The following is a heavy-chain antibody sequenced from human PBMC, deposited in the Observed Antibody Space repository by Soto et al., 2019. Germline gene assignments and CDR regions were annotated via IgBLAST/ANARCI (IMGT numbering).Heavy chain of an antibody. CDR1: GYTFITYG. Sequence: ASVKVSCKASGYTFITYGISWVRQAPGQGREWMGWISSYNGNTNYAQKLQGGVTMTTHTSTTTAYMELRTLRSHDTAVYYCARDRPTSSIRARNYYYAMDVWGQGTTVTVS. CDR3: ARDRPTSSIRARNYYYAMDV. D-gene: IGHD6-6*01. V-gene: IGHV1-18*01. CDR2: ISSYNGNT. J-gene: IGHJ6*02.